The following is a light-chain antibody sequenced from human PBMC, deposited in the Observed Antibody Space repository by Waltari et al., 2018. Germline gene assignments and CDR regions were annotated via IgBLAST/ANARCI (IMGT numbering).Light chain of an antibody. V-gene: IGKV3-11*01. CDR1: QSIGPY. J-gene: IGKJ5*01. Sequence: EIVLTQSPATLSLSPGETATLSCRASQSIGPYLAWYQQKPGQAPRLLIYDASNRATGIPARFSGSGSGTDVTRTISSLEPEDFAVYYCQQRSAWPLTFGQGTRLEIK. CDR3: QQRSAWPLT. CDR2: DAS.